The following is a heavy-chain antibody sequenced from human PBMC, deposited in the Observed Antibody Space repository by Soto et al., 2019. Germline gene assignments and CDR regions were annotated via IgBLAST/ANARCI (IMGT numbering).Heavy chain of an antibody. V-gene: IGHV4-31*03. CDR2: IYYSGST. CDR1: GGSISSAVYY. Sequence: SETMYLACTVSGGSISSAVYYWSWIRQHPGKGLEWIGYIYYSGSTYYNPSLKSRVTISVDTSKNQFSLKLSSVTAADTAVYYCAREEYGGNSRAYYGMDVWGQGTTVTVS. CDR3: AREEYGGNSRAYYGMDV. J-gene: IGHJ6*02. D-gene: IGHD2-21*02.